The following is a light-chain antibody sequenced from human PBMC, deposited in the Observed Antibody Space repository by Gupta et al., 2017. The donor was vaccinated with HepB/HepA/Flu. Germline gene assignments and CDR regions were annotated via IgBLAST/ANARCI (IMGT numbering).Light chain of an antibody. Sequence: SALSQPASVSGSPGQSLTIYSTGTSSEVGSYNLVSCGQQPPDKAPQVIIYEVTKRPAGVFNRFSGSKSGNPGSLTIAGLQAEDEGDYYCCSYVGSYIWVFGGGTKLTVL. CDR3: CSYVGSYIWV. CDR2: EVT. CDR1: SSEVGSYNL. V-gene: IGLV2-23*02. J-gene: IGLJ3*02.